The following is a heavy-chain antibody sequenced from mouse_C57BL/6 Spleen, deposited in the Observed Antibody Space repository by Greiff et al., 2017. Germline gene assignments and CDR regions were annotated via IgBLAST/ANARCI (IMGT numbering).Heavy chain of an antibody. J-gene: IGHJ3*01. CDR2: IDPSDSYT. CDR3: NSFAY. V-gene: IGHV1-50*01. Sequence: QVQLQQPGAELVKPGASVKLSCKASGYTFTSYWMQWVKQRPGQGLEWIGEIDPSDSYTNYNQKFKGKATLTVDTSSSTAYMQLSSLTSEDSAVYYCNSFAYWGQGTLVTVSA. CDR1: GYTFTSYW.